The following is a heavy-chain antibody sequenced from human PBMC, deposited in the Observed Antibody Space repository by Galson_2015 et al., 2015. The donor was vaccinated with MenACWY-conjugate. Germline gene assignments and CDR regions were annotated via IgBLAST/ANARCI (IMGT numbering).Heavy chain of an antibody. Sequence: RLYWGAGGYGFGQYSMHWIRRAPGQGLGWLSYISSSSTTIYEGDFMKGRLTITRDNATNSLYLQMDSLRADDTAVYYWVRGIYCDTLPGLDPWGHGTLVTVSS. V-gene: IGHV3-48*04. CDR2: ISSSSTTI. CDR1: GYGFGQYS. J-gene: IGHJ5*02. D-gene: IGHD3-9*01. CDR3: VRGIYCDTLPGLDP.